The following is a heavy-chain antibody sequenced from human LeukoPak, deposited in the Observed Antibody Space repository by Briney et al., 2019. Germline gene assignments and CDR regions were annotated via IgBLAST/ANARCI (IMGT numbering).Heavy chain of an antibody. CDR2: IYTSGST. CDR1: GGSISSYY. Sequence: SETLSLTCTVSGGSISSYYWSWIRQPAGKGLEWIGRIYTSGSTNYNPSLKSRVTMSVDTSKNQFSLKLSSVTAADTAVYYCATSVVVPAAIRAEYFQHWGQGTLVTVSS. D-gene: IGHD2-2*02. J-gene: IGHJ1*01. CDR3: ATSVVVPAAIRAEYFQH. V-gene: IGHV4-4*07.